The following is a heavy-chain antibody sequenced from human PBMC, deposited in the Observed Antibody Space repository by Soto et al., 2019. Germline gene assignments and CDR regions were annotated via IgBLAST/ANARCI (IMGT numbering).Heavy chain of an antibody. Sequence: QVQLVQSGAEVKKPGASVKVSCKASGYTFTGYYMHWVRQAPGQGLEWMGWINPNSGGTNYAQKFQGWVTMTRDPPISTAYMELSRLRSEDTAVYYCARDRSSGWLEGVHYFDYWGQGTLVTVSS. D-gene: IGHD6-19*01. V-gene: IGHV1-2*04. CDR1: GYTFTGYY. J-gene: IGHJ4*02. CDR2: INPNSGGT. CDR3: ARDRSSGWLEGVHYFDY.